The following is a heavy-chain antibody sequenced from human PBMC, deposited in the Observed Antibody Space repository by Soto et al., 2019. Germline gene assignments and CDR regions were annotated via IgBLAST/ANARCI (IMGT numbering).Heavy chain of an antibody. Sequence: ASVKVSCKASGYTFTSYAMHWVRQAPGQRLEWMGWINAGNGNTKYSQKFQGRVTMTEDTSTDTAYMELSSLRSEDTAVYYCATTLSSGWYYFDYWGQGTLVIVSS. V-gene: IGHV1-3*01. D-gene: IGHD6-19*01. CDR3: ATTLSSGWYYFDY. CDR1: GYTFTSYA. CDR2: INAGNGNT. J-gene: IGHJ4*02.